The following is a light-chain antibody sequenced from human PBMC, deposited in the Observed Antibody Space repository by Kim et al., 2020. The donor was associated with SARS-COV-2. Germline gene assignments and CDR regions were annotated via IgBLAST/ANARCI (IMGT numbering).Light chain of an antibody. CDR2: KAS. CDR3: QQYNSYWT. J-gene: IGKJ1*01. Sequence: SASVGGGVTIPCRASQSISSWLAWYQQKPGKAPKLLIYKASILESGVPSRFSGRGAGTEFTLTINSLQPDDFATYYGQQYNSYWTFGQGTKVDIK. CDR1: QSISSW. V-gene: IGKV1-5*03.